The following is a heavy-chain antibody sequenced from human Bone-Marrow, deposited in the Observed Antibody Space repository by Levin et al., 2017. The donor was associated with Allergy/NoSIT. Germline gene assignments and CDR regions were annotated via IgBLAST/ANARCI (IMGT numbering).Heavy chain of an antibody. Sequence: GESLKISCAASGFTFSSYAMSWVRQAPGKGLEWVSAISGSGGSTYYADSVKGRFTISRDNSKNTLYLQMNSLRAEDTAVYYCAKDPFIWLQPTLIDYWGQGTLVTVSS. CDR1: GFTFSSYA. J-gene: IGHJ4*02. D-gene: IGHD5-24*01. CDR3: AKDPFIWLQPTLIDY. CDR2: ISGSGGST. V-gene: IGHV3-23*01.